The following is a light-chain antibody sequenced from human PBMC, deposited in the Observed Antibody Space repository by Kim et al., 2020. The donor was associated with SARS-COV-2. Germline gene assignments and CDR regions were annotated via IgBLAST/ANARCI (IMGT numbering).Light chain of an antibody. CDR3: QKYNNWPRT. CDR1: QSVSSN. J-gene: IGKJ1*01. V-gene: IGKV3-15*01. CDR2: GTS. Sequence: EVVMTQSPATLSVSPGERATLSCRASQSVSSNLAWYQQKPGQAPRLLIYGTSTRATGIPARFSGSGSGTEFTLIISSLQSEDFAVYYCQKYNNWPRTFGQGTKVDIK.